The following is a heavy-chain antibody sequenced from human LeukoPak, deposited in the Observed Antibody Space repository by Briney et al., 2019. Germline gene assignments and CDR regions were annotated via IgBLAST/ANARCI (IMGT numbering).Heavy chain of an antibody. CDR1: GGSVSSYY. CDR2: MYYSGST. Sequence: PSETLSLTCTVSGGSVSSYYWSWIRQPPGKGLEWIGYMYYSGSTNYNPSLKSRVTISVDTSKNQFSLKLSSVTAADTAVYYCARTGSDDYGDYGIYYYYYYMDVWGKGTTVTVSS. J-gene: IGHJ6*03. D-gene: IGHD4-17*01. V-gene: IGHV4-59*02. CDR3: ARTGSDDYGDYGIYYYYYYMDV.